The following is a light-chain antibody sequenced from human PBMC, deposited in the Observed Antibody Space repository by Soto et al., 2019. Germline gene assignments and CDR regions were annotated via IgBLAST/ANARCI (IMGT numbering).Light chain of an antibody. CDR3: QQVNSFPFA. J-gene: IGKJ3*01. CDR1: QGIFTY. V-gene: IGKV1-12*01. CDR2: AAS. Sequence: IQMTQSPSSVSASVGDRVTITCRASQGIFTYLAWYQQKPGKAPKLLIYAASNLQSAVPSRFSGGGSGTDFTLTISSLQPEDSATYYCQQVNSFPFAFGPGTKVHIK.